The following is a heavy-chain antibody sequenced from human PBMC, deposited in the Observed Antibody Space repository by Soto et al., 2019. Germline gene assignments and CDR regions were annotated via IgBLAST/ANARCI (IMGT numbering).Heavy chain of an antibody. V-gene: IGHV1-8*02. Sequence: QVQLVQSGAEVKKPGSSVKVSCKASGGTFSSYAINWVRQATGQGLEWMGWMNPNSGNTGYAQKFQGRVTMTRNTSISTAYMELSSLRSEDTAVYYCARGRYYSPDFDYWGQGTLVTVSS. J-gene: IGHJ4*02. D-gene: IGHD4-4*01. CDR1: GGTFSSYA. CDR2: MNPNSGNT. CDR3: ARGRYYSPDFDY.